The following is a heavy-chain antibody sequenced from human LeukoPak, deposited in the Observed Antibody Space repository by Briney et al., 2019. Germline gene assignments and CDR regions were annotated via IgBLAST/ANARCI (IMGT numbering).Heavy chain of an antibody. Sequence: GGSMRLSCVASGFTFSRYAMSWVRQAAGKGVDWVAAISGSGGSTYYADSVKGRFTISRDNSKNTPHPQINSLRAADTAVYYCAKRPAGVPAATYYFVYWGQGTLVTVSP. CDR1: GFTFSRYA. CDR3: AKRPAGVPAATYYFVY. V-gene: IGHV3-23*01. CDR2: ISGSGGST. D-gene: IGHD2-2*01. J-gene: IGHJ4*02.